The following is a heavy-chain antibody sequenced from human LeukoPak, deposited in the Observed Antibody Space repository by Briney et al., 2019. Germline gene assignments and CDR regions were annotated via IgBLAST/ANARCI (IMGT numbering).Heavy chain of an antibody. CDR3: AKVDGYNSGWYDS. CDR1: GFTFDDYG. Sequence: PGGSLRLSCAASGFTFDDYGMHWVRQPPGKGLEWVSGISWNSGNIGYADSVNGRFTISRDNAKNSLYLQMDILKPEDTAFYYCAKVDGYNSGWYDSWGQGTLVTVSS. CDR2: ISWNSGNI. J-gene: IGHJ5*01. D-gene: IGHD6-19*01. V-gene: IGHV3-9*01.